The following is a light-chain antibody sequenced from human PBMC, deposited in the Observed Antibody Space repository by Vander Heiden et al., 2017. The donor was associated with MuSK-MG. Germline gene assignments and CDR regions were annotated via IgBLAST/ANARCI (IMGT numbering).Light chain of an antibody. CDR2: GAS. J-gene: IGKJ1*01. Sequence: VLTQSPGTLSLSLGERATLSCRASQSVSSNYVAWYQQKPGQAPRLLIYGASSRATGIPDRFSGDGSGTDFTLTISRLESEDFAVYYCQQEVNSPWTFGQGTTVDFK. V-gene: IGKV3-20*01. CDR3: QQEVNSPWT. CDR1: QSVSSNY.